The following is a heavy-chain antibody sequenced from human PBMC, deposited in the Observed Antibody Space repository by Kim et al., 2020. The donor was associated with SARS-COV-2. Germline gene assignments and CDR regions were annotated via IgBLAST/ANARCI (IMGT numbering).Heavy chain of an antibody. V-gene: IGHV3-11*05. J-gene: IGHJ6*02. CDR3: ARDPGWGYYYYGRDV. D-gene: IGHD3-16*01. Sequence: DSGKGRFTISRDNAKNSLYLQMTSLRAEDTAVYYCARDPGWGYYYYGRDVWGQGTTVTVSS.